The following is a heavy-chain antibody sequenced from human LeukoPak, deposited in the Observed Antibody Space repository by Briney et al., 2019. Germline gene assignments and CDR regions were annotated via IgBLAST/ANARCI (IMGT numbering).Heavy chain of an antibody. Sequence: PSGTLSLTCAVSGGSISSSNWWSWVRQPPGKGLEWIGEIYHSGRTNYNPSLKSRVTISVDNSKNQFSLKLTSVSAADTAVYYCARTPSLPNWFDPWGQGALVTVSS. CDR2: IYHSGRT. CDR3: ARTPSLPNWFDP. CDR1: GGSISSSNW. V-gene: IGHV4-4*02. J-gene: IGHJ5*02.